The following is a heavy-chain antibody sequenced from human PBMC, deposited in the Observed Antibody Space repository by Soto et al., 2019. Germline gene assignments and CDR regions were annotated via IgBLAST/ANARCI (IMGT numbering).Heavy chain of an antibody. Sequence: SVKVSCKASGGTFSSYAISWVRQAPGQGLEWMGGIIPIFGTANYAQKFQGRVTITADESTSTAYMELSSLRSEDTAVYYCARARRYCSGGSCYEGLDDWGQGTLVTVSS. CDR1: GGTFSSYA. V-gene: IGHV1-69*13. D-gene: IGHD2-15*01. CDR3: ARARRYCSGGSCYEGLDD. CDR2: IIPIFGTA. J-gene: IGHJ4*02.